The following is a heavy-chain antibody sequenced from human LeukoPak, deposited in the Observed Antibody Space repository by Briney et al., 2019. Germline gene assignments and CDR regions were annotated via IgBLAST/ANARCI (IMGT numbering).Heavy chain of an antibody. CDR3: ARDFRYSGSYHHWFDP. J-gene: IGHJ5*02. D-gene: IGHD1-26*01. V-gene: IGHV3-21*01. CDR2: ISGSGTYI. CDR1: GFTFSAYS. Sequence: PGGSLRLSCAASGFTFSAYSINWVRQAPGRGLEWVSSISGSGTYIYYADSVKGRFTISRDNAKNSLSLQMNSLRAEDTAMYYCARDFRYSGSYHHWFDPWGQGTLVTVSS.